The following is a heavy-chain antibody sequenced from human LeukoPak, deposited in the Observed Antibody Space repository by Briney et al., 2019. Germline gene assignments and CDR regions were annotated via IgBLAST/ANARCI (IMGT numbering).Heavy chain of an antibody. Sequence: LAGGSLRLSCAASGFTFSSYWMHWVRHAPGKGLAWVSRINSDGRSTSYADSVKGRFTISRDNSKNTLHLQMNSLRAEDTAVYYCARHSSGYYHYDYWGPGTPVTVAS. V-gene: IGHV3-74*01. D-gene: IGHD3-22*01. J-gene: IGHJ4*02. CDR3: ARHSSGYYHYDY. CDR1: GFTFSSYW. CDR2: INSDGRST.